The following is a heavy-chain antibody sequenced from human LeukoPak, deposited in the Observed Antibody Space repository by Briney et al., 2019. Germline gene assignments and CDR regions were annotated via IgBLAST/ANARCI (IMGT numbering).Heavy chain of an antibody. J-gene: IGHJ6*02. Sequence: GGSLRLSCAASGFTFSSYAMHWVRQAPGKGLEWVAVISYDGSNKYYADSVKGRFTISRVNSKNTLYLQMNSLRAEDTAVYYCARTVVVTYYYGMDVWGQGTTVTVSS. CDR1: GFTFSSYA. V-gene: IGHV3-30-3*01. CDR2: ISYDGSNK. CDR3: ARTVVVTYYYGMDV. D-gene: IGHD2-21*01.